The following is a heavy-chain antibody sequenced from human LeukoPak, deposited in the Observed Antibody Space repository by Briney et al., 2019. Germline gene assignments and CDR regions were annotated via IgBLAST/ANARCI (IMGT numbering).Heavy chain of an antibody. Sequence: SETLSLTCTVSGGSISSYYWSWIRQPPGKGLEWIGYIYYSGSTNYNPSLKSRVTISLDTSKNQFSLKLSSVTAADTAVYYCASLLNGGEYCSSTSCSDYWGQGTLVTVSS. D-gene: IGHD2-2*01. J-gene: IGHJ4*02. CDR3: ASLLNGGEYCSSTSCSDY. CDR2: IYYSGST. CDR1: GGSISSYY. V-gene: IGHV4-59*01.